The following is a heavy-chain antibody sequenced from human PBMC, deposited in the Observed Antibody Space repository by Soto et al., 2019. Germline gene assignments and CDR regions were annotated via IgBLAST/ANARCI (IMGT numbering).Heavy chain of an antibody. Sequence: PSQTLSVTCSVAGGSISSGYYYWSWIRQPPGKGLEWIGNIYYSGNTYYNPSLKSRLIISIDTSKNQFSLKLSSVTAADTAVYYCARDRVATSHFDYWGQGTLVTVSS. CDR2: IYYSGNT. J-gene: IGHJ4*02. CDR1: GGSISSGYYY. CDR3: ARDRVATSHFDY. V-gene: IGHV4-30-4*01. D-gene: IGHD5-12*01.